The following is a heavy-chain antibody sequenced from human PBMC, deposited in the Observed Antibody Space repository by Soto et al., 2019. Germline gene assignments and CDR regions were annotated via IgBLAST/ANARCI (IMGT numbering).Heavy chain of an antibody. Sequence: QVQLVESGGGVVQPGRSLRLSCAASGFTFSSYGMHWVRQAPGKGLEWVAVIWYDGSNKYYADSVKGRFTISRDNSKNTLYLQRNSLRAEDTAVYYCARENDILTSYGMDVWGQGTTVTVSS. V-gene: IGHV3-33*01. J-gene: IGHJ6*02. CDR3: ARENDILTSYGMDV. D-gene: IGHD3-9*01. CDR1: GFTFSSYG. CDR2: IWYDGSNK.